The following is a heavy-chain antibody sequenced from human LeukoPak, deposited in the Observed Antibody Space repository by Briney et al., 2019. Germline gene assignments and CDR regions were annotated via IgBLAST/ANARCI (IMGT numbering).Heavy chain of an antibody. J-gene: IGHJ6*03. CDR2: INPNSGGT. CDR1: GYTFTGYY. Sequence: ASVKVSCKASGYTFTGYYMHWVRQAPGQGFEWMGWINPNSGGTNYAQKFQGRVTMTRDTSISTAYMELSRLRSDDTAVYYCAIGSTHIVVVIATDYYMDVWGKGTTVTVSS. V-gene: IGHV1-2*02. CDR3: AIGSTHIVVVIATDYYMDV. D-gene: IGHD2-21*01.